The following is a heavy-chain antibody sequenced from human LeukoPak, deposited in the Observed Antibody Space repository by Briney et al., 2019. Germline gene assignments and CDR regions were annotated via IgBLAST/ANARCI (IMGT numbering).Heavy chain of an antibody. D-gene: IGHD6-19*01. CDR1: GFTFSTYA. CDR2: ISGSGDRT. V-gene: IGHV3-23*01. Sequence: GGSLRLSCAASGFTFSTYAMSWVRQAPGKGLGWVSVISGSGDRTYYADSVEGRVTISRDNSKNTLYLQMNSLRAEDTAVYYCAKDQKNGRYSTLDSWGQGTLVTVSS. J-gene: IGHJ5*01. CDR3: AKDQKNGRYSTLDS.